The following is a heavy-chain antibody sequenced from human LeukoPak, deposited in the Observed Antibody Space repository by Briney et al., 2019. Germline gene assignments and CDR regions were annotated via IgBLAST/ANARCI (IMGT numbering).Heavy chain of an antibody. D-gene: IGHD2-8*02. CDR1: GFTFSSYA. V-gene: IGHV3-23*01. CDR3: ATYRQVLLPFES. J-gene: IGHJ4*02. Sequence: PPGGSLRLSCAASGFTFSSYAMSWVRQAPGKGLEWVSAISGSGGSTYYADSVKGRFTISRDNSKNTLSLQMNSLRAEDTAIYYCATYRQVLLPFESWGQGTLVTVSS. CDR2: ISGSGGST.